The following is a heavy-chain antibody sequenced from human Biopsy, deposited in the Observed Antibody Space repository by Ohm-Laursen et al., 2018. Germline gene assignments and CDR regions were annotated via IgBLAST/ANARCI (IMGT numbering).Heavy chain of an antibody. CDR2: VYYTGST. D-gene: IGHD3-22*01. CDR1: SGPISSYY. CDR3: ARDRGYYSDRTVPGYFDL. Sequence: TLSLTCTVSSGPISSYYWSWIRQPPGKGLQWIGYVYYTGSTDYNPSLQSRVTISVDTSKNHFSLRLRSVTPADTAIYYCARDRGYYSDRTVPGYFDLWGRGTLVTVSS. V-gene: IGHV4-59*01. J-gene: IGHJ2*01.